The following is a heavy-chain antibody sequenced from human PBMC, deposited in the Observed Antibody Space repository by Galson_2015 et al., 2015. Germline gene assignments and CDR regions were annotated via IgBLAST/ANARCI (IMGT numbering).Heavy chain of an antibody. Sequence: GYADSVKGRFTISRDNAKNSLYLQMNSLRAEDTALYHCARDGDRSGEDCSGGSCYSDCWGQGTLVTVSS. J-gene: IGHJ4*02. CDR3: ARDGDRSGEDCSGGSCYSDC. V-gene: IGHV3-20*01. D-gene: IGHD2-15*01.